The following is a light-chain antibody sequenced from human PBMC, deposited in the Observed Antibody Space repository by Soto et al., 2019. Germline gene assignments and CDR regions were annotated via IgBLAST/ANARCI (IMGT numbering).Light chain of an antibody. V-gene: IGKV3-15*01. J-gene: IGKJ4*01. CDR2: GAS. CDR1: QSVSSN. CDR3: QQYNNWPVLT. Sequence: EIVMTQSPATLSVSPGERATLSCRASQSVSSNLAWYQQKPGQAPRLLIYGASTRATGIPARFSGRGSGTEFTLTISSLQSEDFAVYYCQQYNNWPVLTFGGGTKVEIK.